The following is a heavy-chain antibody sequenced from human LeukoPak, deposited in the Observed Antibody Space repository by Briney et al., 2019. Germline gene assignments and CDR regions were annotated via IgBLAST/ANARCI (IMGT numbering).Heavy chain of an antibody. Sequence: GGSLSLSCAASGFTFSSYSMTWVRQAPGKGLEWVADIKQDGSEKYYVDSVKGRFTISRDNAKNSLFLQMNSLRVEDTAVYYCVRESPFDPWGQGTLVTVSS. CDR3: VRESPFDP. CDR1: GFTFSSYS. CDR2: IKQDGSEK. J-gene: IGHJ5*02. V-gene: IGHV3-7*01.